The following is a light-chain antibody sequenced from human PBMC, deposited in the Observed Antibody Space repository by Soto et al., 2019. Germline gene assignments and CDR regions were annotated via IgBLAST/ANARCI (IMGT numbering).Light chain of an antibody. V-gene: IGKV3-15*01. CDR2: DTF. CDR3: KEYNDWPPWT. J-gene: IGKJ1*01. Sequence: EVVRTQCPGILSVSPGGRATLSSRASQSVTSNLAWYRQRPGQAPRLLIYDTFRRATGVRARFSGSGSGTEFTLTIGSLQSEDFAVYYCKEYNDWPPWTFGQGTKVDIK. CDR1: QSVTSN.